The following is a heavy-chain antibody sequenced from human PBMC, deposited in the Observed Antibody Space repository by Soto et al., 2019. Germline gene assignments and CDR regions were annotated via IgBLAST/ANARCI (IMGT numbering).Heavy chain of an antibody. D-gene: IGHD4-17*01. Sequence: SETLSLTCTVSGVSISSYYWSWIRQPPGKGLEWIGYIYYSGSANYNPSLKSRVTISVDTSKNQFSLKLSSVTAADTAVYYCARDATGNFDPWGQGTLVTVSS. CDR1: GVSISSYY. J-gene: IGHJ5*02. CDR3: ARDATGNFDP. V-gene: IGHV4-59*01. CDR2: IYYSGSA.